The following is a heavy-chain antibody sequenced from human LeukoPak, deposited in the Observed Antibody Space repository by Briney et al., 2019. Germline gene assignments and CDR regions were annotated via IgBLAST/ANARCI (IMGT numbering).Heavy chain of an antibody. D-gene: IGHD3-22*01. V-gene: IGHV4-34*01. CDR2: INHSGST. CDR1: GGSFSGYY. Sequence: SETLSLTCAVYGGSFSGYYWSWIRQPPGKGLEWIGEINHSGSTNYNPSLKSRVPISVDTSKNQFSLKLSSVTAADTAVYYCARRRRYYDSSGYYGDRFDYWGQGTLVTVSS. CDR3: ARRRRYYDSSGYYGDRFDY. J-gene: IGHJ4*02.